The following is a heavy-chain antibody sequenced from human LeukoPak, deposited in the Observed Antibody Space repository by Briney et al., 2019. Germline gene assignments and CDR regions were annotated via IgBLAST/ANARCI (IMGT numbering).Heavy chain of an antibody. D-gene: IGHD1-1*01. J-gene: IGHJ4*02. CDR3: ARDPTGDANFDY. V-gene: IGHV4-59*06. Sequence: SETLSLTCTISGGSINSYYWSWIRQHPGKGLEWIGYIYYSGSTYYNPSLKSRVTISVDTSKNQFSLKLSSVTAADTAVYHCARDPTGDANFDYWSQGTLVTVSS. CDR2: IYYSGST. CDR1: GGSINSYY.